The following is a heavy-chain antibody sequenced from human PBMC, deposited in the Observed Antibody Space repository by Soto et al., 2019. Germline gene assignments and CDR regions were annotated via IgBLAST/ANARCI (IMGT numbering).Heavy chain of an antibody. CDR2: ISSSSSTI. CDR1: GFTFSSYS. V-gene: IGHV3-48*01. CDR3: ARGWYYYDSRGYYI. Sequence: PGGSLRLSCAASGFTFSSYSMNWVRQAPGKGLEWVSYISSSSSTIYYADSVKGRFTISRDNAKNSLYLQMNSLRAEDTAVYYCARGWYYYDSRGYYIWGQGTLVTVSS. D-gene: IGHD3-22*01. J-gene: IGHJ4*02.